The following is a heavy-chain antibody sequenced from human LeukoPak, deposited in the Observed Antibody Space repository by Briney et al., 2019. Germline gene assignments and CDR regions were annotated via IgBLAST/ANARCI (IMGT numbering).Heavy chain of an antibody. Sequence: GGSLRLSCAASGFTFSSYEMNWVRQAPGKGLEWVSYISSSGSTIYYADSVKGRFTISRDNAKNSLYLQMNSLRAEDTAVYYCARDRGSGSYYGVSSYWGQGTLSPSPQ. CDR3: ARDRGSGSYYGVSSY. J-gene: IGHJ4*02. D-gene: IGHD1-26*01. CDR1: GFTFSSYE. CDR2: ISSSGSTI. V-gene: IGHV3-48*03.